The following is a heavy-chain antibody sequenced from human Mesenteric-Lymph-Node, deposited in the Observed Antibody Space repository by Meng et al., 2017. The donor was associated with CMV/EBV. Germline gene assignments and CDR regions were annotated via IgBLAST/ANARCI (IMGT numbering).Heavy chain of an antibody. J-gene: IGHJ6*02. CDR3: ATSPYYGMDV. Sequence: SLKISCLASGFTFDDYAMHWVRQGPGKGLEWVSGINWNSGGIGYADSVKGRFTISRDNAKNSLYLQMNSLRAEDTAVYYCATSPYYGMDVWGQGTTVTVSS. V-gene: IGHV3-9*01. CDR1: GFTFDDYA. CDR2: INWNSGGI.